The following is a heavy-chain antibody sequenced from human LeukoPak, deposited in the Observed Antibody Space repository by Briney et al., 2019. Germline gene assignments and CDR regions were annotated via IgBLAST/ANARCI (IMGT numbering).Heavy chain of an antibody. CDR2: IYRDGSI. J-gene: IGHJ4*02. D-gene: IGHD6-25*01. CDR1: GFTVSSNY. CDR3: ARESSGYYFDY. Sequence: GGSLRLSCAASGFTVSSNYMNWVRQAPGKGLEWVSVIYRDGSIYYAESVKGRFIISRDTSRNTLYLQMNTLRAEDAAVYYCARESSGYYFDYWGQGTLVTVSS. V-gene: IGHV3-53*01.